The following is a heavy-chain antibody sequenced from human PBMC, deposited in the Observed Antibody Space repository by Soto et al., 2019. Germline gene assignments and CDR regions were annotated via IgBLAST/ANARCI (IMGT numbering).Heavy chain of an antibody. CDR3: ARDVAGGWFDP. J-gene: IGHJ5*02. Sequence: EVQLVESGGGLVQSGGSLRLSCAASGFTVSSNYMSWVRQAPGKGLEWVSVIYSGGSTYYADSVKGRFTISRDNSKNTLYLQMNSLRAEDTAVYYCARDVAGGWFDPWGQGTLVTVSS. V-gene: IGHV3-66*01. CDR1: GFTVSSNY. D-gene: IGHD2-21*01. CDR2: IYSGGST.